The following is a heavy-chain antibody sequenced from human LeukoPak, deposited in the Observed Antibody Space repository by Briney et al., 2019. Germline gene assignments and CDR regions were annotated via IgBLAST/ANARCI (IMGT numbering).Heavy chain of an antibody. Sequence: GGSLRLSCAASRFTFGNYVMHWVRQAPGKGLEWAGNIKQDGSERNYVDSVKGRFTISRDNAKKSLYLQMNRLRAEDTAVYYCARDWGAYYHFFDYWGQGTLVTVSS. V-gene: IGHV3-7*01. CDR2: IKQDGSER. CDR1: RFTFGNYV. CDR3: ARDWGAYYHFFDY. J-gene: IGHJ4*02. D-gene: IGHD3-22*01.